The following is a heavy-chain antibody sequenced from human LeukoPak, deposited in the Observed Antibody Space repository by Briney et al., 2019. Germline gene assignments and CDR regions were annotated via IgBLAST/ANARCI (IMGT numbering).Heavy chain of an antibody. CDR2: IDGSDGAS. CDR1: GFRFSSYV. Sequence: PGGSLRLSCAASGFRFSSYVISWVRQAPGKGLEYVSSIDGSDGASYYADSVKGRFTISRDNSKNTLFLQMNSLRVEDTAVYYCARVDSGNYDYWGQGTLLTVSS. D-gene: IGHD1-26*01. J-gene: IGHJ4*02. CDR3: ARVDSGNYDY. V-gene: IGHV3-23*01.